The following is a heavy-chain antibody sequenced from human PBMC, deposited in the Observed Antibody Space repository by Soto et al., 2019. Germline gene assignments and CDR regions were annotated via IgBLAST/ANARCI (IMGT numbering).Heavy chain of an antibody. D-gene: IGHD3-16*01. Sequence: EVQVVESGGGLVQAGGSLTLSCAASGFTVSNISMSWVRQAPGKGLEWVSAIYSGGSTYYADSVKGRFTISRDNTRNTLYLHMNSLRVEDTAVYFCARCEGSANECFFFAYWGQGAPVTVSS. J-gene: IGHJ4*02. V-gene: IGHV3-66*01. CDR1: GFTVSNIS. CDR2: IYSGGST. CDR3: ARCEGSANECFFFAY.